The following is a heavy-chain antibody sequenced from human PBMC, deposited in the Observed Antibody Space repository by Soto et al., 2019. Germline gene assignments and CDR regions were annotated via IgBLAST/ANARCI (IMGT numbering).Heavy chain of an antibody. CDR1: GGSVNTDNYY. J-gene: IGHJ4*02. D-gene: IGHD4-17*01. V-gene: IGHV4-61*01. Sequence: PSETLSLTCTVSGGSVNTDNYYWTWIRQPPGKRLEWIGSLYYSGSTNYNPSLKSRVTISVDTSKSQFSLKLSSVTAADTAVYYCARRYGPGFDYWGQGTLVPVSS. CDR2: LYYSGST. CDR3: ARRYGPGFDY.